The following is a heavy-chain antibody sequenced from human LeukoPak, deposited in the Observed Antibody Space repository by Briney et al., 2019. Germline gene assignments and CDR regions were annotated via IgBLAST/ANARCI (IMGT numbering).Heavy chain of an antibody. V-gene: IGHV3-33*01. CDR2: MWYDGTIK. Sequence: GGSLRLSCAASGFTLNNHGVHWVRQAPGEGLEWIALMWYDGTIKDYADSVKGRFTVSRDTSKNTVYLQMNSLRVDDTAVYYCARDWANWFDPWGQGTLVTVSS. CDR1: GFTLNNHG. CDR3: ARDWANWFDP. J-gene: IGHJ5*02. D-gene: IGHD3-16*01.